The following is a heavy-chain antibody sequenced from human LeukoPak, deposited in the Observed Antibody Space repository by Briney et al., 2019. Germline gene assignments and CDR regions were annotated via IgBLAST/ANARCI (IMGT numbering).Heavy chain of an antibody. Sequence: GGSLRLSCAASGFTFSSYWMHWVRQAPGKGRVWFSRINSDGSSTSYADSVKGRFTISRDNAKNTLYLQMNSLRAEDTAVYYCARSPDSSGYWCDYWGQGTLVTVSS. CDR2: INSDGSST. J-gene: IGHJ4*02. V-gene: IGHV3-74*01. D-gene: IGHD3-22*01. CDR3: ARSPDSSGYWCDY. CDR1: GFTFSSYW.